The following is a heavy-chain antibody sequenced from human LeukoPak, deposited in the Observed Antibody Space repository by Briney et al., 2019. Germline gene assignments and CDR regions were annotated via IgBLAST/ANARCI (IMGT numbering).Heavy chain of an antibody. D-gene: IGHD2/OR15-2a*01. Sequence: SETLSLTCSVSGGSISGYYWSWIRQPPGKGLECIGYISYSGTTHYNPSLKSRVTISVDTSKNQFSLKLSSVTAADTAVYYCARAPPITLHEFDIWGQGTMVTVSS. V-gene: IGHV4-59*01. CDR3: ARAPPITLHEFDI. CDR1: GGSISGYY. CDR2: ISYSGTT. J-gene: IGHJ3*02.